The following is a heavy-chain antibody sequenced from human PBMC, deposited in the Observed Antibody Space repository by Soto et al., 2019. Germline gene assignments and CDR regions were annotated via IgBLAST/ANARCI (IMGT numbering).Heavy chain of an antibody. CDR3: ARALGSSGSAEYFHH. CDR1: GYTFTSYA. Sequence: TSVKVSCKASGYTFTSYAMHWVRQAPGQGLEWMGKINPGGGSTMYAQKFQGRVTMTRDTSTSTVYMELSSLRSEDTAVYYCARALGSSGSAEYFHHWGQGTLVTVSS. D-gene: IGHD6-19*01. CDR2: INPGGGST. J-gene: IGHJ1*01. V-gene: IGHV1-46*03.